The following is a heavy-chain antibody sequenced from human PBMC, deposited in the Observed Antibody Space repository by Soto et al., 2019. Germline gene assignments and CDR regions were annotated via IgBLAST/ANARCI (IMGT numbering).Heavy chain of an antibody. Sequence: QSGGSLRLSCAASGFTFSSYAMSWVRQAPGKGLEWVSAISGSGGSTYYADSVKGRFTISRDNSKNTLYLQMNSLRAEDTAVYYCAKWGEYYDILTGFLAKGMDVWGQGTTVTVSS. J-gene: IGHJ6*02. CDR2: ISGSGGST. CDR3: AKWGEYYDILTGFLAKGMDV. V-gene: IGHV3-23*01. CDR1: GFTFSSYA. D-gene: IGHD3-9*01.